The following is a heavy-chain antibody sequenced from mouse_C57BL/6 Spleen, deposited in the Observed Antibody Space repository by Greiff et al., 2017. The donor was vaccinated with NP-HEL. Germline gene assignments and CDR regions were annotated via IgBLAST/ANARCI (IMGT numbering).Heavy chain of an antibody. J-gene: IGHJ3*01. V-gene: IGHV1-69*01. Sequence: QVQLQQPGAELVMPGASVKLSCKASGYTFTSYWMHWVKQRPGQGLEWIGEIDPSDSYTNYNQKFKGKSTLTLDKSSSTAYMQLSNLTSEDSAVYYCARDLTGTAYWGQGTLVTVSA. D-gene: IGHD4-1*01. CDR3: ARDLTGTAY. CDR2: IDPSDSYT. CDR1: GYTFTSYW.